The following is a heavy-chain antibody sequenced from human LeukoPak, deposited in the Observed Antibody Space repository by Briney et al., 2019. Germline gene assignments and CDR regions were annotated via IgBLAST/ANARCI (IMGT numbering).Heavy chain of an antibody. CDR3: ARGLRDGSGFDS. D-gene: IGHD1-1*01. CDR1: GVTFNNYD. V-gene: IGHV3-13*01. J-gene: IGHJ4*02. CDR2: IGSAGDT. Sequence: GGSRRLSCSDSGVTFNNYDMHWLRQASGKGLEWVSTIGSAGDTYYLDSVKGRFTISRENAKNSFYLQMNTLRGGDTAIYYCARGLRDGSGFDSWGQGTLVIVSS.